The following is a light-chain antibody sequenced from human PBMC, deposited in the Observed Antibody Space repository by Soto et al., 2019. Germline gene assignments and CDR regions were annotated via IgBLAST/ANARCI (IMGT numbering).Light chain of an antibody. Sequence: QSALTQPASVSGSPGQSITISCAGTMRDVGAYNLVSWYQQHPGRAPLLIIYEVRNRPSGISFRFSGSKSGNTASLTISGLQAEDEADYYCSSYTSKSSLIFGGGTKLTVL. CDR1: MRDVGAYNL. CDR2: EVR. CDR3: SSYTSKSSLI. V-gene: IGLV2-14*01. J-gene: IGLJ2*01.